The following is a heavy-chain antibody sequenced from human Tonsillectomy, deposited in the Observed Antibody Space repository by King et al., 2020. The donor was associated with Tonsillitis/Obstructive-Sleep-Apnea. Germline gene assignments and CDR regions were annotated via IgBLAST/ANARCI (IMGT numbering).Heavy chain of an antibody. D-gene: IGHD3-10*01. V-gene: IGHV4-59*01. CDR1: GGSISSYY. CDR3: ARSGGQSGWYFDL. Sequence: QLQESGPGLVKPSETLSLTCTVSGGSISSYYWSWIRQPPGKGLEWIGYIYYSGSTNYNPSLKSRVTISVDTSKNQFSLKLSSVTAAYTAVYYCARSGGQSGWYFDLWGRGTLVTVSS. CDR2: IYYSGST. J-gene: IGHJ2*01.